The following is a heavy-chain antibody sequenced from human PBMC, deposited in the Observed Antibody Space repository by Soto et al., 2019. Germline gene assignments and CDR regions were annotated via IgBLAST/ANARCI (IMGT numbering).Heavy chain of an antibody. CDR3: AKDLSLTHYDFWSGYYFDY. D-gene: IGHD3-3*01. J-gene: IGHJ4*02. V-gene: IGHV3-23*01. CDR2: ISGSGGST. Sequence: EVLLLESGGGLVQPGGSLRLSCAVSGFTFRSYAMSWVRQAPGKGLEWVSLISGSGGSTYYADSVMGRFTISRDNSKNTLYLQMNSLRAEDTAVYYCAKDLSLTHYDFWSGYYFDYWGQGTRVSVSS. CDR1: GFTFRSYA.